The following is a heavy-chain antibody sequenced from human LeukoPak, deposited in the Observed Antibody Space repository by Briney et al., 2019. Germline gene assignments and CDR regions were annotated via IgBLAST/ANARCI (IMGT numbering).Heavy chain of an antibody. CDR3: ARDRSNYYDSSGYYCDAFDI. V-gene: IGHV1-69*01. CDR1: GGTFSSYA. J-gene: IGHJ3*02. CDR2: IIPIFGTA. D-gene: IGHD3-22*01. Sequence: ASVKVSCKASGGTFSSYAISWVRQAPGQGLEWMGGIIPIFGTANYAQKFQGRVTITADESTSTAYMELRSLRSDDTAVYYCARDRSNYYDSSGYYCDAFDIWGQGTMVTVSS.